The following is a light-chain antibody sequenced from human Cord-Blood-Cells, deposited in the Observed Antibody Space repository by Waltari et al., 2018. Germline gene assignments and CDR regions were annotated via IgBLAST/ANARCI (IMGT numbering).Light chain of an antibody. CDR3: NSRDSSGNPHVV. J-gene: IGLJ2*01. Sequence: SSELTQDPAVSVALGQTVRITCQGDSLRSYYASWYQQKPGQAPVLAIYGKNNRPSGIPDRFSVTSSGNAASLTIAGAQAEDEADYYCNSRDSSGNPHVVFGGGTKLTVL. CDR1: SLRSYY. CDR2: GKN. V-gene: IGLV3-19*01.